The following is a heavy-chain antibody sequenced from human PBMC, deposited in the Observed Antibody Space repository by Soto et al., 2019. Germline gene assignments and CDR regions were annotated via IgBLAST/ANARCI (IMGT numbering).Heavy chain of an antibody. Sequence: PGGSLRLSCVTPGLTFSRNTMNWVRQAPGKGLEWVASITSSGSYVYYADSVKGRFSASRDNAKNSLSLQMDSLRPDDTAIYFCVKDEGIEAMDVWGQGTTVTVSS. V-gene: IGHV3-21*01. CDR1: GLTFSRNT. CDR2: ITSSGSYV. J-gene: IGHJ6*02. D-gene: IGHD3-3*02. CDR3: VKDEGIEAMDV.